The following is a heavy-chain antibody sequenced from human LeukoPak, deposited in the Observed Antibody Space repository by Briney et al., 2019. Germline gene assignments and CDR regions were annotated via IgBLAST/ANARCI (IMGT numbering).Heavy chain of an antibody. J-gene: IGHJ6*02. CDR1: GYTFTSYY. D-gene: IGHD2-2*01. CDR2: INPNTGGT. Sequence: EASVKVSCKASGYTFTSYYMQWVRQAPGQGPEWMGWINPNTGGTNYVQKFQGRVTMTRDTSISTAYMELSRLRFDDTAVYYCARDHCTSTGCYEDYYYGLDVWGQGTTVTVSS. V-gene: IGHV1-2*02. CDR3: ARDHCTSTGCYEDYYYGLDV.